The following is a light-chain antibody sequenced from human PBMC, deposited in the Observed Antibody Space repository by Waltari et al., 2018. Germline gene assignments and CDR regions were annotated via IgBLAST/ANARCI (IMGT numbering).Light chain of an antibody. Sequence: DIQMTQSPSTLSASVGDRVTITCRASPSLSNWLAWYQQKPGKAPKVLIYKASTLESGVPSMFSSSGSGTEFTLTISSLQPDDFATYYFQQYRNLWTFGQGTKVEIK. CDR1: PSLSNW. CDR2: KAS. V-gene: IGKV1-5*03. CDR3: QQYRNLWT. J-gene: IGKJ1*01.